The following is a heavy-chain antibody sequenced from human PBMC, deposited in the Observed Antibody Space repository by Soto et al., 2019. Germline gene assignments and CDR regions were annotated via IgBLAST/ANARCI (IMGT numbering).Heavy chain of an antibody. J-gene: IGHJ6*03. CDR3: ANLPVYYYGSGSYLGGGYYMDV. V-gene: IGHV3-23*01. CDR2: ISGSGGST. CDR1: GFTFSSYA. Sequence: GGSLRLSCAASGFTFSSYAMSWVRQAPGKGLEWVSAISGSGGSTYYADSVKGRFTISRDNSKNTLYLQMNSLRAEDTAVYYCANLPVYYYGSGSYLGGGYYMDVWGKGTTVTVSS. D-gene: IGHD3-10*01.